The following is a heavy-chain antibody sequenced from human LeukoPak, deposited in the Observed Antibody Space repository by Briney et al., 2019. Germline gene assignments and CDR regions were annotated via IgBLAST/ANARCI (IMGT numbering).Heavy chain of an antibody. CDR1: GFTFSSYS. Sequence: PGGSLRLSCAASGFTFSSYSMNWVRQAPGKGLEWVSSISSSSSYIYYADSVKGRFTISRDNAKNSLYLQMNSLRAEDTAVYYCARDHHVGATFDYWGQGTLVTVSS. D-gene: IGHD1-26*01. CDR2: ISSSSSYI. CDR3: ARDHHVGATFDY. V-gene: IGHV3-21*01. J-gene: IGHJ4*02.